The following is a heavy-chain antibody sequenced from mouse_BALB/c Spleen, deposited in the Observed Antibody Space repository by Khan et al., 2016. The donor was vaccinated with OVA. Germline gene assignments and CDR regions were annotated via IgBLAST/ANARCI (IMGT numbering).Heavy chain of an antibody. V-gene: IGHV5-6-5*01. CDR2: ISSGDST. Sequence: EVELVESGGGLVKPGGSLKLSCAASGFTFSNYAMSWVRQSPEKRLEWVASISSGDSTYYLDSVKGRFTISRDNARNILYLQMSSLRSEDTAMYYCARDYGFAYWGQGTLVTVSA. CDR1: GFTFSNYA. J-gene: IGHJ3*01. CDR3: ARDYGFAY. D-gene: IGHD1-1*01.